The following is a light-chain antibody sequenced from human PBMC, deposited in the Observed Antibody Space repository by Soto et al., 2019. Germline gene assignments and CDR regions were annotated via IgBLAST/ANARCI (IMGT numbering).Light chain of an antibody. Sequence: DLQMTQSPSSVSASVGDRVTITCRASQAISSWLAWYQQKPGRAPKLLIYASSSLQSGVPSRFSGSGSGTDFTLTISSLQPEDFATYYCQEANSFTFGGGTKVEIK. CDR3: QEANSFT. CDR2: ASS. J-gene: IGKJ4*01. CDR1: QAISSW. V-gene: IGKV1-12*02.